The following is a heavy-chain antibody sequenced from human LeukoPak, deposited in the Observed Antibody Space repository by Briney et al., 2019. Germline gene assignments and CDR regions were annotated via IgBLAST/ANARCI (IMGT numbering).Heavy chain of an antibody. CDR1: GFTFNNYA. CDR3: AKGAGYNNGDASDI. Sequence: PGGSLRLSCAASGFTFNNYAMHWVRQGPGKGLEWVSLISGDGGRKYYADSMKGRFNISRDNSKNSLYLQMNSLRTEDTALYYCAKGAGYNNGDASDIWGLGTMVTVSS. CDR2: ISGDGGRK. D-gene: IGHD5-24*01. V-gene: IGHV3-43*02. J-gene: IGHJ3*02.